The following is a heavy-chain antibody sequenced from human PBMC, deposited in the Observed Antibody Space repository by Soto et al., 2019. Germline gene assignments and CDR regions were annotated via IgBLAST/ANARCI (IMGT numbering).Heavy chain of an antibody. J-gene: IGHJ3*02. CDR2: ISGTGGIT. D-gene: IGHD3-10*01. V-gene: IGHV3-23*01. Sequence: EVQLLQSGGGLVQPGGSLRLSCAASGFAFGNYPMARVRQTPGKGLEWISTISGTGGITDYEDSVKGRFTVSIDYSKDTVHLQMNSLRAEDTAVYYCAKDRTMARGVRAFDIWGQGTMVNISS. CDR3: AKDRTMARGVRAFDI. CDR1: GFAFGNYP.